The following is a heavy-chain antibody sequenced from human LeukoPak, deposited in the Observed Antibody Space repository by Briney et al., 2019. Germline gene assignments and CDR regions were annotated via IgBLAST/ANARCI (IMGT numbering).Heavy chain of an antibody. CDR3: ARDRIPERWIYYFDY. V-gene: IGHV3-74*01. Sequence: GGSLRLSCATSGFTFGTYYMHWVRQVPGKGLVWGSRINSDGSSTTYADSVKGRFTISRDNAKNTLYLQMNSLRAEDTAVYYCARDRIPERWIYYFDYWGQGTLVTVSS. CDR1: GFTFGTYY. CDR2: INSDGSST. J-gene: IGHJ4*02. D-gene: IGHD2-2*03.